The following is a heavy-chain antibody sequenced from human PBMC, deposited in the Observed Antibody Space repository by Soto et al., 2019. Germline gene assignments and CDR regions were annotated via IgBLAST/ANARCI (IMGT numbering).Heavy chain of an antibody. D-gene: IGHD3-9*01. J-gene: IGHJ6*02. V-gene: IGHV3-73*02. CDR2: IRSKANSYAT. CDR3: TRRRVYYDILTGYYDYYYYGMDV. CDR1: GFTFSGSA. Sequence: EVQLVESGGGLVQPGGSLKLSCAASGFTFSGSAMHWVRQASGKGLAWVGRIRSKANSYATAYAASVKGRFTISRDDSKNTAYLQMNSLKTEDTAVYYCTRRRVYYDILTGYYDYYYYGMDVWAQGTTVTVSS.